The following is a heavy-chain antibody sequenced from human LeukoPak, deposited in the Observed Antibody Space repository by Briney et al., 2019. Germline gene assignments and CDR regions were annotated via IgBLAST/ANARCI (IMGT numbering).Heavy chain of an antibody. V-gene: IGHV3-30*18. CDR2: ISYDESNK. CDR3: AKELHGLDY. J-gene: IGHJ4*02. Sequence: GRSLRLSCAASGFTFSSYGIHWVRQAPGKGLEWVAVISYDESNKYYADSVKGRFTISRDNSKNTLYLQMNSLRAEDTAVYYCAKELHGLDYWGQGTLVTVSS. CDR1: GFTFSSYG.